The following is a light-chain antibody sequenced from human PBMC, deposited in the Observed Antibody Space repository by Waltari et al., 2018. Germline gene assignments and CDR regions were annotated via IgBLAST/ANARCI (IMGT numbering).Light chain of an antibody. Sequence: SVSGSPGQSITISCTGTSSDVGGFNYVSWYQQHPGKAPKLMIYEITNRPSGVSNRFSGSKSGNTASLTISGLQAKDEADYYCSSYTSSSAFVVFGGGTKLTVL. J-gene: IGLJ2*01. CDR3: SSYTSSSAFVV. CDR1: SSDVGGFNY. V-gene: IGLV2-14*01. CDR2: EIT.